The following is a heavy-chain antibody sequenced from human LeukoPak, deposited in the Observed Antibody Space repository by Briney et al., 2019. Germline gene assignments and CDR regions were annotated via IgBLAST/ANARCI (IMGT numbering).Heavy chain of an antibody. Sequence: GESPKISCKGSGYSFTSYWIGWVRQMPGKGLEWMGIIYPGDSDTRYSPSFQGQVTISADKSISTAYLQWSSLKASDTAMYYCARRGDSSGYYSDYWGQGTLVTVSS. CDR1: GYSFTSYW. CDR3: ARRGDSSGYYSDY. J-gene: IGHJ4*02. V-gene: IGHV5-51*01. CDR2: IYPGDSDT. D-gene: IGHD3-22*01.